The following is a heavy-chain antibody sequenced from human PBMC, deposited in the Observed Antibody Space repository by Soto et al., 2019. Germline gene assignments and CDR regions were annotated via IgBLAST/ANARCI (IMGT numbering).Heavy chain of an antibody. CDR2: ISAIGSI. CDR3: ARSTGSYRPFDY. Sequence: EVQLVESGGGLVQPGGSLRLSCAASGFTFSSYEMNWVRQAPGKGLEWVSHISAIGSIYYADSVKGRFTISRDNAKNSLFLQMNSLRAEDTAVYYCARSTGSYRPFDYWGQGALVTVSS. V-gene: IGHV3-48*03. D-gene: IGHD2-8*02. CDR1: GFTFSSYE. J-gene: IGHJ4*02.